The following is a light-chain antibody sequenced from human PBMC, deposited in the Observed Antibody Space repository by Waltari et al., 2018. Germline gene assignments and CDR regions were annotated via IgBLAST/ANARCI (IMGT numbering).Light chain of an antibody. V-gene: IGKV3D-15*01. CDR3: QQYTNWPLT. Sequence: EIVLTQSPANVSVSPGERATLSSWASQSIRSTLSWYQQKPGQAPRLLIYDASTRATGIPVRFSGSGSGTYFTLTISSLQSEDFAVYYCQQYTNWPLTFGGGTKVEI. CDR1: QSIRST. CDR2: DAS. J-gene: IGKJ4*01.